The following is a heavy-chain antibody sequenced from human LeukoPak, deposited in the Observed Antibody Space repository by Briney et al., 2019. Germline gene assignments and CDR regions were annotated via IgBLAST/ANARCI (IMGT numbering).Heavy chain of an antibody. CDR2: IYSGGRT. V-gene: IGHV3-53*01. Sequence: GGSLRLSRAASGFSVSSNYVSWVRQAPGKGLEWVSVIYSGGRTYYADSVKGRFTISRDYSKNTLYLQMNGLRAEDTAVYYCARVIAVAGEDHFDYWGQGTLVTVSS. J-gene: IGHJ4*02. D-gene: IGHD6-19*01. CDR1: GFSVSSNY. CDR3: ARVIAVAGEDHFDY.